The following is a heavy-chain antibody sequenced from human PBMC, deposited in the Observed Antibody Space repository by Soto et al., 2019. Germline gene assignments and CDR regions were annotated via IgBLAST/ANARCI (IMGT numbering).Heavy chain of an antibody. Sequence: QVQLLESGPGLVKPSQTLSLTCSVSGDSISNLDYFWAWIRQPPGQALEYIGYIYKSATTYYNPSFESRVAISVDTSKSQFSLNVTSVTAADTAVYFCARGRYCLTGRCFPNWFDSWGQGALVPVSS. J-gene: IGHJ5*01. CDR3: ARGRYCLTGRCFPNWFDS. CDR2: IYKSATT. V-gene: IGHV4-30-4*01. CDR1: GDSISNLDYF. D-gene: IGHD7-27*01.